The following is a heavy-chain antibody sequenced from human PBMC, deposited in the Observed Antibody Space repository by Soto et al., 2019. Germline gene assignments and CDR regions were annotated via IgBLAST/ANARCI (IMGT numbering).Heavy chain of an antibody. V-gene: IGHV1-3*01. CDR1: GYTFTSYY. J-gene: IGHJ4*02. Sequence: VKVSCKASGYTFTSYYVHWVRQAPGQRLEWMGWINAGNGNTKYSQKFQGRVTITRDTSASTAYMELSSLRSEDTAVYYCARSIVVVTALDYWGQGTLVTVSS. CDR2: INAGNGNT. D-gene: IGHD2-21*02. CDR3: ARSIVVVTALDY.